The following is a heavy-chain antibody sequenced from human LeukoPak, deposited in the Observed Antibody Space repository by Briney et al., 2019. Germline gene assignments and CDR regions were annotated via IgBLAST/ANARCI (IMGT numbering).Heavy chain of an antibody. J-gene: IGHJ4*02. CDR1: GGTFSSYA. Sequence: GSSVKVSCKXSGGTFSSYAISWVRQAPGQGLERMGRIIPIFGTANYAQKFQGRVTITTDESTSTAYMELSSLRSEDTAVYYCEVVPAAKQLGVFDYWGQGTLVTVSS. CDR2: IIPIFGTA. CDR3: EVVPAAKQLGVFDY. D-gene: IGHD2-2*01. V-gene: IGHV1-69*05.